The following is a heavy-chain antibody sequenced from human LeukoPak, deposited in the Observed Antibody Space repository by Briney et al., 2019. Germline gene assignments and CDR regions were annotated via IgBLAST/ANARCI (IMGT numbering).Heavy chain of an antibody. J-gene: IGHJ4*02. Sequence: GGSLRLSCAASGFAFESFTMTWVRQAPGKGLEWVSLISDTGRDINYADSVRGRFTISRDNTKNSLFLQMDSLRVEDTAIYYCAKGLFSAYDKYLDSWGQGTLVTVSS. CDR2: ISDTGRDI. CDR1: GFAFESFT. CDR3: AKGLFSAYDKYLDS. D-gene: IGHD5-12*01. V-gene: IGHV3-21*04.